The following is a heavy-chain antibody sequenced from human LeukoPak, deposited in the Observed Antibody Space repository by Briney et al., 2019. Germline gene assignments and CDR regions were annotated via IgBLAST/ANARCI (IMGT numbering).Heavy chain of an antibody. CDR3: AKDRFGGNSYYFDY. D-gene: IGHD4-23*01. V-gene: IGHV3-74*01. Sequence: GGSLRLSCAASGFTFSSHWMHWVRQAPGKGLVWVSRIKPDGSTYYADSVKGRFTISRDNSKNTLYLQMNSLRAEDTAVYYCAKDRFGGNSYYFDYWGQGTLVTVSS. CDR1: GFTFSSHW. CDR2: IKPDGST. J-gene: IGHJ4*02.